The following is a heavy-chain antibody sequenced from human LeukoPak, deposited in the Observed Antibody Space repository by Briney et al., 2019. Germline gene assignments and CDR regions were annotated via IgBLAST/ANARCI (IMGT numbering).Heavy chain of an antibody. J-gene: IGHJ6*03. D-gene: IGHD5-18*01. CDR1: GFTFSSYA. Sequence: GGSLRLSCAASGFTFSSYAMSWVRQAPGKGLEWVSAISGSGGSTYYADSVKGRFTISRDNSKNTLYLQMNSLRAEDTAVYYCAKFRGRAMVTAHYMDVWGKGTTVTVSS. V-gene: IGHV3-23*01. CDR2: ISGSGGST. CDR3: AKFRGRAMVTAHYMDV.